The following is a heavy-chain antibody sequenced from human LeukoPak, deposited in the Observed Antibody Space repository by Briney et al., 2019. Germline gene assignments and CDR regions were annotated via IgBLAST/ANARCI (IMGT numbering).Heavy chain of an antibody. Sequence: PAETLSLTCTVSGGSISSYYWSWLRQPPGKGLEWIGYIYYSGTTNYNPSLTSRVTISVATSKNQFSLNLSSVPAADTAVYYCARGGGGEYSSGWYDYWGQGTLVTVSS. D-gene: IGHD6-19*01. CDR2: IYYSGTT. CDR3: ARGGGGEYSSGWYDY. CDR1: GGSISSYY. V-gene: IGHV4-59*01. J-gene: IGHJ4*02.